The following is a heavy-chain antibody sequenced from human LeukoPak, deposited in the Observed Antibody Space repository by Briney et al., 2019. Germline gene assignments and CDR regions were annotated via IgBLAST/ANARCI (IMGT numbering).Heavy chain of an antibody. Sequence: PGGSLRLSCAASGFTFSSYDMHWVRQATGKGLEWVSAIGTAGDTYYPGSVKGRFTISRENAKNSLYLQMNSLRAEDTAVYFCARDLSPGYSSNWYDYWGQGTLVTVS. CDR1: GFTFSSYD. CDR2: IGTAGDT. V-gene: IGHV3-13*01. J-gene: IGHJ5*01. D-gene: IGHD6-13*01. CDR3: ARDLSPGYSSNWYDY.